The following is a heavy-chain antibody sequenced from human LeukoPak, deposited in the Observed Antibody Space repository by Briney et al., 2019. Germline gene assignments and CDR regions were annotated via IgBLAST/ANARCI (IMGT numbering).Heavy chain of an antibody. Sequence: ASVKVSCKASGYTFTGYFMHWVRQAPGQGLEWMGWINPNSGGTNYTQKFQGRVTMTRDTSISTAYMELSRLRSDDTAVYYCARVRYRLAETYIDYWGQGTLVTVSS. J-gene: IGHJ4*02. D-gene: IGHD3-16*01. CDR1: GYTFTGYF. V-gene: IGHV1-2*02. CDR2: INPNSGGT. CDR3: ARVRYRLAETYIDY.